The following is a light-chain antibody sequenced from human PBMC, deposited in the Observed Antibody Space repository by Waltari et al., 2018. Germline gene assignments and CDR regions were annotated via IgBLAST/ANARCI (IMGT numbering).Light chain of an antibody. V-gene: IGKV1-39*01. CDR1: QSVLTY. J-gene: IGKJ2*01. CDR3: QQSHNTPPYT. CDR2: GAS. Sequence: DIQMTQSPSSLSASLGDRVTITCRASQSVLTYLNWYQQKPGKAPELLIYGASSLQSGVPSRFSGSGSGTDFTLTISSLQPEDSAIYYCQQSHNTPPYTFGQGTKLEI.